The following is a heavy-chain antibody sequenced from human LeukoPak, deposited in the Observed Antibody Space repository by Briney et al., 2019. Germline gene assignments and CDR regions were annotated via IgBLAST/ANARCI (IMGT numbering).Heavy chain of an antibody. CDR1: GFTFDDYA. D-gene: IGHD5-18*01. V-gene: IGHV3-9*01. CDR2: ISWNSGSI. Sequence: PGGSLRLSCAASGFTFDDYAMHWVRQAPGKGLEWVSGISWNSGSIGYADSVKGRFTISRDNAKNSLYLQMNSLRAEDTALYYCAKDMVRGYSYGYFDYWGQGTLVTVSS. CDR3: AKDMVRGYSYGYFDY. J-gene: IGHJ4*02.